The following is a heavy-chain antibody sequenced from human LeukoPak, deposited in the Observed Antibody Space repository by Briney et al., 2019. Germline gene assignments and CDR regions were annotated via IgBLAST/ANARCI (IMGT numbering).Heavy chain of an antibody. CDR3: AKSPQYYYDSSCLDY. CDR1: VFTFSRYA. J-gene: IGHJ4*02. Sequence: AGGSLRLSCSASVFTFSRYAMTCVRHAPRKGLEWGSVISGSGGSTNYADYVEGRFTIYRDNSKNTLHLQMNSVRAEDTGIYFCAKSPQYYYDSSCLDYWGQGTLVTVSS. V-gene: IGHV3-23*01. D-gene: IGHD3-22*01. CDR2: ISGSGGST.